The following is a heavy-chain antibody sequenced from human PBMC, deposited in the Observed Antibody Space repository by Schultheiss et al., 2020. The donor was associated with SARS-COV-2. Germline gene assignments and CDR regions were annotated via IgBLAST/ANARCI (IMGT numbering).Heavy chain of an antibody. D-gene: IGHD1-26*01. CDR1: GFTFSSYG. Sequence: GGSLRLSCAASGFTFSSYGMHWVRQAPGKGLEWVSVIYSGGSTYYADSVKGRFTISRHNSKNTLYLQMNSLRAEDTAVYYCARCPGGSWVDYWGQGTLVTVSS. J-gene: IGHJ4*02. V-gene: IGHV3-53*04. CDR2: IYSGGST. CDR3: ARCPGGSWVDY.